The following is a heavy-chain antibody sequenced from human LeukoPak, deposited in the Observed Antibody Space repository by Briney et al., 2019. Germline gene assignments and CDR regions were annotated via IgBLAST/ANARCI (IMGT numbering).Heavy chain of an antibody. CDR1: GFTFSSYS. CDR3: ARLIRGVAAPINWFDP. J-gene: IGHJ5*02. Sequence: RGSLRLSCAASGFTFSSYSMNWVRQAPGKGLEWVSSISSSSSYIYYADSVKGRLTTSRDNAKNSLYLQMNSLRAEDTAVYYCARLIRGVAAPINWFDPWGQGTLVTVSS. CDR2: ISSSSSYI. D-gene: IGHD6-6*01. V-gene: IGHV3-21*01.